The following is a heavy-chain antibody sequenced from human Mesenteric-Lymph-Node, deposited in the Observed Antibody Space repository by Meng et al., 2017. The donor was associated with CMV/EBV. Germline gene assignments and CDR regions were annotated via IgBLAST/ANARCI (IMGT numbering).Heavy chain of an antibody. Sequence: FAAYHVHWARQAPGQGLEWVGKINASDGGPTYAQHVQGRVTMTRGTSTSTVYMDLRSLTSDDTALYFCAREYCTTPSCSYNPGWYDPWGQGTLVTVSS. V-gene: IGHV1-46*01. CDR1: FAAYH. CDR2: INASDGGP. CDR3: AREYCTTPSCSYNPGWYDP. J-gene: IGHJ5*02. D-gene: IGHD2-2*01.